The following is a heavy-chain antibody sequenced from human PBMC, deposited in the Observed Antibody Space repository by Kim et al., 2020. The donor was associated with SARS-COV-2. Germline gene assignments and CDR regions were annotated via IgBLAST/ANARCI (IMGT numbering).Heavy chain of an antibody. CDR3: AKGEAPDGEYFQH. V-gene: IGHV3-33*06. Sequence: GGSLRLSCAASGFTFSSYAMHWVRQAPGKGLEWVAVIWYDGSNKYYADSVKGRFTISRDNSKNTLYLQMNSLIAEDTAVYYCAKGEAPDGEYFQHWGQGT. J-gene: IGHJ1*01. CDR1: GFTFSSYA. CDR2: IWYDGSNK.